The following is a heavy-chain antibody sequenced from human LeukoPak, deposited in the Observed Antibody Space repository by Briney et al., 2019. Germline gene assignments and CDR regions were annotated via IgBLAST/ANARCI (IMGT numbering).Heavy chain of an antibody. CDR3: AKDSGSYHSGGDY. D-gene: IGHD1-26*01. CDR2: ISGSGGST. CDR1: EFTFSSYA. V-gene: IGHV3-23*01. Sequence: GGSLRLSCAASEFTFSSYAMGWVRQAPGKGLEWVSAISGSGGSTYYADSVKGRFTISRDNSKNTLYLQMNSLRAEDTAVYYCAKDSGSYHSGGDYWGQGTLVTVSS. J-gene: IGHJ4*02.